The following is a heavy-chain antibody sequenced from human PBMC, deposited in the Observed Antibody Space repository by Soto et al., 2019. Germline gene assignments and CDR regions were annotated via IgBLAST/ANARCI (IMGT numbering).Heavy chain of an antibody. Sequence: QVQLQESGPGLVKPSETLSLTCTVSGGSISSYYWSWIRQPPGKGLEWIGYIYYSGTTNYNPSLKMLVTIAVDTSKNQFSRKLSSVTAADTAVYYCARRHGPGFDCWGQGTLVTVSS. CDR3: ARRHGPGFDC. V-gene: IGHV4-59*08. CDR1: GGSISSYY. CDR2: IYYSGTT. J-gene: IGHJ4*02.